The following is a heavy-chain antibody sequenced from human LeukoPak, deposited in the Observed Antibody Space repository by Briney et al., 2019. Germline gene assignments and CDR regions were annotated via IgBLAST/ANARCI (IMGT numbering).Heavy chain of an antibody. CDR2: FKSKTDGGTT. J-gene: IGHJ3*01. CDR1: GFTFSNAW. D-gene: IGHD2-2*01. V-gene: IGHV3-15*01. CDR3: TPPPKYCSTSSCYAFDV. Sequence: GGSLRLSCAASGFTFSNAWMSWVRQAPGKGLEWVGRFKSKTDGGTTDYAAPVKGRFTISRDDSKNTVYLQMNSLKTEDTAVYYCTPPPKYCSTSSCYAFDVWGQGTMVTVSS.